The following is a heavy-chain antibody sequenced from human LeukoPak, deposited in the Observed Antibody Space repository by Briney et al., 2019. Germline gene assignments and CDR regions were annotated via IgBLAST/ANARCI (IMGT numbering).Heavy chain of an antibody. D-gene: IGHD1-1*01. Sequence: PSETLSLTCSVSGSSITSAHFLGWIRQPPGKGLEWVGSIYHSGSPHYIPSLKSRVTISVAPATNLFSLKLGSLSAPDPAFPYCAKVTTGGSYYMDVWGTGTTVTVSS. V-gene: IGHV4-38-2*02. CDR1: GSSITSAHF. CDR2: IYHSGSP. J-gene: IGHJ6*03. CDR3: AKVTTGGSYYMDV.